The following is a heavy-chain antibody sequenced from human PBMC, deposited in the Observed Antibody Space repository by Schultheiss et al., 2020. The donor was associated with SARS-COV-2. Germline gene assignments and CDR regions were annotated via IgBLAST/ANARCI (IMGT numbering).Heavy chain of an antibody. Sequence: ASVKVSCKASGYTFTSYGISWVRQAPGQGPEWMGWISVYNGNTHYAQKLQGRVTMTTDTSTSTAYMELRSLRSDDTAVYYCARDFGDYSWFDPWGQGTLVTGSS. CDR2: ISVYNGNT. J-gene: IGHJ5*02. CDR3: ARDFGDYSWFDP. CDR1: GYTFTSYG. D-gene: IGHD4-17*01. V-gene: IGHV1-18*01.